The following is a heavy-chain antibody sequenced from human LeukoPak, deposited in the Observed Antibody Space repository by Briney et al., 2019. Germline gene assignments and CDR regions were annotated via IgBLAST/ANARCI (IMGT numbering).Heavy chain of an antibody. J-gene: IGHJ3*02. V-gene: IGHV4-39*01. D-gene: IGHD3-22*01. CDR2: IYNSGRT. Sequence: PSETLSLTCTVSGGPISSSPYYCRWIRQPPGEGLEWNGCIYNSGRTYYNPSLKSRVTISVEASKNQFSRKLSSVTAADTAVYFCARPTFSGYYSGPFDIWGQGTIVTVSS. CDR1: GGPISSSPYY. CDR3: ARPTFSGYYSGPFDI.